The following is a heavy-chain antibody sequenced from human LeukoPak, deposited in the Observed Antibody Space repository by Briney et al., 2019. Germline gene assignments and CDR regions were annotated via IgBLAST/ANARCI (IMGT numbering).Heavy chain of an antibody. CDR2: IYHSGST. CDR3: ARESSSDAVVRGVILGH. D-gene: IGHD3-10*01. J-gene: IGHJ4*02. CDR1: GVSINSINR. V-gene: IGHV4-4*02. Sequence: SETLSLTCAVSGVSINSINRWSWVRQPPGKGLEWIGEIYHSGSTNYNPSLKSRVTISVDESKNQFSLKLNPVTAADAAVYYCARESSSDAVVRGVILGHWGQGMLVTVSS.